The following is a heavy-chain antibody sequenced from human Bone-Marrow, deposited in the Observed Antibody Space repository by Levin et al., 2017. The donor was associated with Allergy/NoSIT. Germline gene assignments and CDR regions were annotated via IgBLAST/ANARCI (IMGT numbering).Heavy chain of an antibody. CDR1: EFTFRNSW. J-gene: IGHJ4*02. Sequence: QSGESLKISCTASEFTFRNSWMNWVRQAPGKGLEWVANISPDGIEKRFVDSVKGRFTMSKDNAKNSLDLQMSSLRVEDTAVYYCALWHSSGCDWGRGTLVTVS. D-gene: IGHD6-19*01. CDR2: ISPDGIEK. V-gene: IGHV3-7*01. CDR3: ALWHSSGCD.